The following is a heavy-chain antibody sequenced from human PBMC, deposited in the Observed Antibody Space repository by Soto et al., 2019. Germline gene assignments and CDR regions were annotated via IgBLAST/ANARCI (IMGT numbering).Heavy chain of an antibody. D-gene: IGHD3-10*01. CDR2: ISHTGST. V-gene: IGHV4-30-2*01. CDR3: DRAVAPYFGTWFDP. J-gene: IGHJ5*02. Sequence: QLQLQESGSGLVKPSQTLSLTCAVSGGSITSGNSYSWSWIRQPPGKGLEWIGSISHTGSTSYNPSLKRRVTMSVDKSKNQFCLKLSSVTAADMGVYYCDRAVAPYFGTWFDPWGQGTLVTVSS. CDR1: GGSITSGNSYS.